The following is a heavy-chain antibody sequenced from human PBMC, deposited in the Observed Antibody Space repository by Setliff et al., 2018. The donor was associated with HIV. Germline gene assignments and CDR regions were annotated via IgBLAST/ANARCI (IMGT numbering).Heavy chain of an antibody. CDR3: ARGTYGDY. J-gene: IGHJ4*02. D-gene: IGHD3-10*01. Sequence: ASVKVSCKASGYTFSNYAINWVRQAPGLGLEWMGWISPYNGKTDFAQKFQDRVTMTTDTSTTTAYMELRSLRSDDTAVYYCARGTYGDYWGRGTLVTVSS. CDR1: GYTFSNYA. CDR2: ISPYNGKT. V-gene: IGHV1-18*01.